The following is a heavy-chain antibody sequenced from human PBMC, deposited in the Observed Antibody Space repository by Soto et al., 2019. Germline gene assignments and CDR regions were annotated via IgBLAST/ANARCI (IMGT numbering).Heavy chain of an antibody. V-gene: IGHV3-9*01. CDR1: GFTFNDYA. CDR3: AKDAGGGGSYYYHGLDV. Sequence: GGSLRLSCAASGFTFNDYAMHWVRQAPGKCLEWVSGISWNSGSIGYADSVKGRFTISRDSAKNSLYLQMNNLRAEDTALYYCAKDAGGGGSYYYHGLDVWGQGXTVTVYS. D-gene: IGHD3-16*01. J-gene: IGHJ6*02. CDR2: ISWNSGSI.